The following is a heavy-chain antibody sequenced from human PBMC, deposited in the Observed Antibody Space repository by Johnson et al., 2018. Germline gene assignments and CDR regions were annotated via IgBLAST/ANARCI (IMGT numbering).Heavy chain of an antibody. CDR2: IRSKAYGGPT. V-gene: IGHV3-49*03. CDR3: WSGVDAFDI. J-gene: IGHJ3*02. CDR1: GFTFGDYA. D-gene: IGHD3-3*01. Sequence: VQLVQSGGGLVQPGRSLRLSCTASGFTFGDYAMSWFRQAPGKGLEWVGFIRSKAYGGPTEYAASVKGRFTISRDDSKSIAYLQMNSLKTEDTAVHYCWSGVDAFDIWGQGTMVTVSS.